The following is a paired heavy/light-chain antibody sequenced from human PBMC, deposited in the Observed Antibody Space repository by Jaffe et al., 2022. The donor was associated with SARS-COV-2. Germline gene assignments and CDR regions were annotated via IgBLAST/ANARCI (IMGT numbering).Light chain of an antibody. CDR1: QSVSSY. J-gene: IGKJ3*01. V-gene: IGKV3-11*01. CDR3: QQRSNWPRT. CDR2: DAS. Sequence: EIVLTQSPATLSLSPGERATLSCRASQSVSSYLAWYQQKPGQAPRLLIYDASNRATGIPARFSGSGSGTDFTLTISSLEPEDFAVYYCQQRSNWPRTFGPGTKVDIK.
Heavy chain of an antibody. V-gene: IGHV4-34*01. CDR1: GGSFSGYY. Sequence: QVQLQQWGAGLLKPSETLSLTCAVYGGSFSGYYWSWIRQPPGKGLEWIGEINHSGSTNYNPSLKSRVTISVDTSKNQFSLKLSSVTAADTAVYYCARDLYAGPIAVAGKDYYGMDVWGQGTTVTVSS. CDR3: ARDLYAGPIAVAGKDYYGMDV. CDR2: INHSGST. J-gene: IGHJ6*02. D-gene: IGHD6-19*01.